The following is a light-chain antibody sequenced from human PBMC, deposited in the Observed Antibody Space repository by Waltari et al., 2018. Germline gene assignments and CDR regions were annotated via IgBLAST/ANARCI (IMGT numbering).Light chain of an antibody. CDR2: DVT. V-gene: IGLV2-14*03. CDR1: SSDVVSYNY. Sequence: QSALTQPASVSGSPGPSLTLPCSATSSDVVSYNYVSWYQQPPGTPPKPLIYDVTKRPSGVSGRFSGSKSGNTASLTISGLQPEDEADYFCSSYTPTSILVFGGGTKLTV. CDR3: SSYTPTSILV. J-gene: IGLJ2*01.